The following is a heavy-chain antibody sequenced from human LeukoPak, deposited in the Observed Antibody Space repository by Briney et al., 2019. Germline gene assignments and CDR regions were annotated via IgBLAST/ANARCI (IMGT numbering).Heavy chain of an antibody. D-gene: IGHD5-18*01. Sequence: SETLSLTCTVSGYSISSGYYWGWIRQPPGKGLEWIGSIYHSGSTYYNPSLKSRVTISVDTSKNQFSLNLTSVTAADTAVYYCARASGYYVNHWGQGTLVTVSS. CDR1: GYSISSGYY. V-gene: IGHV4-38-2*02. CDR3: ARASGYYVNH. J-gene: IGHJ5*02. CDR2: IYHSGST.